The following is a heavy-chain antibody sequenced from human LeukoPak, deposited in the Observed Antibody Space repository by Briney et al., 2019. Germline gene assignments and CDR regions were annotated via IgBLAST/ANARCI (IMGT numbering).Heavy chain of an antibody. V-gene: IGHV3-21*01. CDR1: GFTFDSHS. Sequence: GGSLRLSCAASGFTFDSHSMNWVRQAPGKGLEWVSSISSSSSYIYYADSVKGRFTISRDNAKNSLYLQMNSLRAEDTAVYYCARVRTRIAARTLDYWGQGTLVTVSS. J-gene: IGHJ4*02. CDR2: ISSSSSYI. D-gene: IGHD6-6*01. CDR3: ARVRTRIAARTLDY.